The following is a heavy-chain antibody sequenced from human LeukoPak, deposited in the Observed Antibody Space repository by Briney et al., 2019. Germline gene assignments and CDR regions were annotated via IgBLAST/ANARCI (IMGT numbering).Heavy chain of an antibody. J-gene: IGHJ3*02. CDR2: ISYDGGNK. CDR1: GFTFSYYA. V-gene: IGHV3-30-3*01. CDR3: AREFGGAFDI. Sequence: GGSLRLSCTASGFTFSYYAIHWVRQAPGKGLEWVAIISYDGGNKYYADSVKGRLTISRDNSKNTVNLQMNSLGAEDTAVYYCAREFGGAFDIWGQGTTVAVSS. D-gene: IGHD2-15*01.